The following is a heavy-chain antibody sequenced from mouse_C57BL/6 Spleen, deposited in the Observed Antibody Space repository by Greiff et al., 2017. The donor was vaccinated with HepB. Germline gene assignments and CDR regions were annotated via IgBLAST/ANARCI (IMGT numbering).Heavy chain of an antibody. J-gene: IGHJ3*01. CDR1: GYTFTSYW. Sequence: QVQLQQPGAELVRPGSSVKLSCKASGYTFTSYWMDWVKQRPGQGLEWIGNIYPSDSETHYNQKFKDKATLTVDKSSSTAYMQLSSLTSEDSAVYYCARDGNSPGFAYWGQGTLVTVSA. CDR3: ARDGNSPGFAY. CDR2: IYPSDSET. V-gene: IGHV1-61*01. D-gene: IGHD2-1*01.